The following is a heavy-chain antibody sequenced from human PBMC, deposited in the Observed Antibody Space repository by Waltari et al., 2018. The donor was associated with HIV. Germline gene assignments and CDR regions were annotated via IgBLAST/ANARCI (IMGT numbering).Heavy chain of an antibody. CDR1: GYRFTTLW. D-gene: IGHD5-18*01. J-gene: IGHJ4*01. Sequence: LVQSGAELRTPGESLKIYCTNTGYRFTTLWIGGVRQKPGKGLEWMCVIYPVDLDARYSPSFQGQVTISVDKSIRTAYLQWSSLRVSDTATYFCASGQLLPDYWGPGTLLTVSS. V-gene: IGHV5-51*01. CDR2: IYPVDLDA. CDR3: ASGQLLPDY.